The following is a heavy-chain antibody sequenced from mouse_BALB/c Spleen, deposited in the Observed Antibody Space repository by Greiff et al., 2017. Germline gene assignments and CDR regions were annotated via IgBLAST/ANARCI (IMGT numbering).Heavy chain of an antibody. D-gene: IGHD3-2*01. CDR1: GFTFSSFG. Sequence: EVQRVESGGGLVQPGGSRKLSCAASGFTFSSFGMHWVRQAPEKGLEWVAYISSGSSTIYYAATVKGRFTISRDNPKNTLFLQMTSLRSEDTAMYYCARSQTARAIFDYWGQGTTLTVSS. V-gene: IGHV5-17*02. CDR3: ARSQTARAIFDY. J-gene: IGHJ2*01. CDR2: ISSGSSTI.